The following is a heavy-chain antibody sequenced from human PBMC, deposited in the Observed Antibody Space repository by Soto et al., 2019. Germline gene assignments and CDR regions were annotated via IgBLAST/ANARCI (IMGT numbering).Heavy chain of an antibody. CDR2: IYSGGST. J-gene: IGHJ6*02. CDR1: GFTVSSNY. Sequence: GGSLRLSCAASGFTVSSNYMSWVRQAPGKGLEWVSVIYSGGSTYYADSVKGRFTISRDNSKNTLYLQMNSLRAEDTAVYYCARVKSLYGYYYYGMDVWGQGTTVTVSS. D-gene: IGHD3-10*01. V-gene: IGHV3-53*01. CDR3: ARVKSLYGYYYYGMDV.